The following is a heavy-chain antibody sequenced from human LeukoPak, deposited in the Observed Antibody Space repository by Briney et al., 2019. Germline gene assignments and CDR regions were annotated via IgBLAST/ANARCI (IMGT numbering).Heavy chain of an antibody. CDR2: IRYDGSNK. V-gene: IGHV3-30*02. J-gene: IGHJ4*02. CDR1: GFTFSSYG. CDR3: ARDRLEPFSYDF. Sequence: GGSLRLSCAASGFTFSSYGMHWVRQAPGKGLEWVAFIRYDGSNKYYADSVKGRFTISRDNSKNTLYLQMNSLRAEDTAVYYCARDRLEPFSYDFWGQGTLVTVSS. D-gene: IGHD3-3*01.